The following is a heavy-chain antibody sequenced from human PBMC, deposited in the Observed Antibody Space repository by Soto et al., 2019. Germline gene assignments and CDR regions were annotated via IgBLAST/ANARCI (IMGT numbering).Heavy chain of an antibody. Sequence: SRKVSCKASGGTFSSYAISWVRQAPGQGREWMGGIIPIFGTANYAQKFQGRVTITADESTSTAYMELSSLRSEDTAVYYCAKGIVVVPAADYYYYGIDVWGEG. V-gene: IGHV1-69*13. J-gene: IGHJ6*02. D-gene: IGHD2-2*01. CDR2: IIPIFGTA. CDR3: AKGIVVVPAADYYYYGIDV. CDR1: GGTFSSYA.